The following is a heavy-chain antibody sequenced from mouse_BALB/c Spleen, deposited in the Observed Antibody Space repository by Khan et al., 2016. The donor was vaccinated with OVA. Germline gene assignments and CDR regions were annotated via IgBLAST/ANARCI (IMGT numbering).Heavy chain of an antibody. CDR1: GYSITSDYA. V-gene: IGHV3-2*02. D-gene: IGHD4-1*01. CDR2: ISYSGRT. CDR3: AMGRTY. J-gene: IGHJ3*01. Sequence: VQLKVSGPGLVKPSQSLSLTCTVTGYSITSDYAWNWIRQFPGNKLEWMGYISYSGRTSYNPSLKSRISVTRDTSKSQFFLQLNSVTTEDTATYYCAMGRTYWGQGTLVTVSA.